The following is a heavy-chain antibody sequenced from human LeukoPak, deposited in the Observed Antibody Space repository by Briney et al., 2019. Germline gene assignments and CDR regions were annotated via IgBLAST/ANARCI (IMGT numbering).Heavy chain of an antibody. D-gene: IGHD3-22*01. CDR1: GFTFSSYV. Sequence: GRSLRLSCAASGFTFSSYVMHWVRQAPGKGLEWVAVISYDGSNKYYADSVKRRFTISRDNSKNTLYLQMNSLRAEDTAVYYCARDRPMIVVADAFDIWGQGTMVTVSS. J-gene: IGHJ3*02. V-gene: IGHV3-30*04. CDR2: ISYDGSNK. CDR3: ARDRPMIVVADAFDI.